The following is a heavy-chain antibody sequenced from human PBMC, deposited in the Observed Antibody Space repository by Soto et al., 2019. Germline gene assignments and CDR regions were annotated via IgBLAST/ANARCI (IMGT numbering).Heavy chain of an antibody. CDR1: GGTFSSYA. D-gene: IGHD2-2*01. V-gene: IGHV1-69*13. CDR3: ATRWDIVVVPAAMARYYYYYGMDV. J-gene: IGHJ6*02. Sequence: SVKVSCKASGGTFSSYAISWVRQAPGQGLEWMGGIIPIFGTANHAQKFQGRVTITADESTSTAYMELSSLRSEDTAVYYCATRWDIVVVPAAMARYYYYYGMDVWGQGTTVTVSS. CDR2: IIPIFGTA.